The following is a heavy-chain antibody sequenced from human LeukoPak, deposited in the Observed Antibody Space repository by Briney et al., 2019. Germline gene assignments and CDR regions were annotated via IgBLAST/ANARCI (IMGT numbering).Heavy chain of an antibody. CDR2: IYTSGST. J-gene: IGHJ4*02. Sequence: SETLSLTCTVSGGSIISYYWSWIRQPAGKGLEWIGRIYTSGSTNYNPSLKSRVTISVDKSKNQFSLKLSSVTAADTAVYYCVRVTHSSSWYGRGVIDYWGQGTLVTVSS. D-gene: IGHD6-13*01. CDR3: VRVTHSSSWYGRGVIDY. V-gene: IGHV4-4*07. CDR1: GGSIISYY.